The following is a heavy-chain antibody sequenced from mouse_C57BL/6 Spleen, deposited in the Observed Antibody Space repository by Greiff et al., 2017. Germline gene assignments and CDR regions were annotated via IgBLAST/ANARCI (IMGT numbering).Heavy chain of an antibody. CDR3: ARKDYGSPYFDY. CDR1: GYTFTDYY. V-gene: IGHV1-19*01. J-gene: IGHJ2*01. Sequence: VQLKESGPVLVKPGASVKMSCKASGYTFTDYYMNWVKQSHGKSLEWIGVINPYNGGTSYNQKFKGKATLTVDKSSSTAYMELNSLTSEDSAVYYCARKDYGSPYFDYWGQGTTLTVSS. D-gene: IGHD1-1*01. CDR2: INPYNGGT.